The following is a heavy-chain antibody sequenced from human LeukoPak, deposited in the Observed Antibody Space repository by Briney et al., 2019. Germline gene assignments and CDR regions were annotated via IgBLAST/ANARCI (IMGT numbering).Heavy chain of an antibody. Sequence: GGSLRLSCSASGFTFSNYGMHWVRQAPGKGLEWVAVIWYDGSNKYYADSVKGRFTISRDNSKNTLYLQMNSLRAEGTAVYYCAGNYGPYYFDYWGQGTLVTVSS. J-gene: IGHJ4*02. CDR2: IWYDGSNK. CDR1: GFTFSNYG. D-gene: IGHD3-10*01. V-gene: IGHV3-33*08. CDR3: AGNYGPYYFDY.